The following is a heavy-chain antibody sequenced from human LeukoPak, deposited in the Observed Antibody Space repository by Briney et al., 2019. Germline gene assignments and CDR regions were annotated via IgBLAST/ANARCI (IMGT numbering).Heavy chain of an antibody. CDR3: ARDLEGATIRYFYMDV. Sequence: ASVKVSCKASGYTFTGYYMHWVRQAPGQGLEWMGWINPNSGGTNYAQKFQGRVTMTRDTSISTAYMELRRLRSDDTAVYYCARDLEGATIRYFYMDVWGKGTTVTVSS. J-gene: IGHJ6*03. CDR1: GYTFTGYY. D-gene: IGHD5-12*01. CDR2: INPNSGGT. V-gene: IGHV1-2*02.